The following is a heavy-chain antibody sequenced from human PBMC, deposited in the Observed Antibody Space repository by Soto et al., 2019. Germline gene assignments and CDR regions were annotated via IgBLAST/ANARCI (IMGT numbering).Heavy chain of an antibody. CDR1: GFTFSSYA. V-gene: IGHV3-30-3*01. D-gene: IGHD1-26*01. Sequence: GGSLRLSCAASGFTFSSYAMHWVRQAPGKGLEWVAVISYDGSNKYYADSVKGRFTISRDNSKNTLYLQMNSLRAEDTAVYYCARDLSGSYSSWFDPWGQGTLVTVSS. CDR3: ARDLSGSYSSWFDP. J-gene: IGHJ5*02. CDR2: ISYDGSNK.